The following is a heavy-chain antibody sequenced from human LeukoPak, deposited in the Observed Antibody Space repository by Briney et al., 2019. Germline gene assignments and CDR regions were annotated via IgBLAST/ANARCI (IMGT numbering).Heavy chain of an antibody. V-gene: IGHV3-23*01. CDR1: GFTFSSYA. D-gene: IGHD3-16*01. CDR3: ARRRSLGGPIDY. Sequence: GGSLRLSCAASGFTFSSYAMSWVRQAPGKGLEWVSTISGGGGSTYFAGSVKGRFTISRDNSKNTLYLQMNSLRAEDTAVYYCARRRSLGGPIDYWGQGTLVTVSS. CDR2: ISGGGGST. J-gene: IGHJ4*02.